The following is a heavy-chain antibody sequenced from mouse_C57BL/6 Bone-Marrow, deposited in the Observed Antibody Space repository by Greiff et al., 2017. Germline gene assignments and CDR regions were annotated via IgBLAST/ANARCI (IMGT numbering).Heavy chain of an antibody. Sequence: QVQLQQSGPELVKPGASVKLSCKASGYTFTSYDINWVKQRPGQGLEWIGWIYPRDGSTKYNEKFKGKATLTVDTSSSTAYMELRSLTSEDSAVYFCASDYYGSSSHGYFDDWGTGTTVTVSS. CDR1: GYTFTSYD. J-gene: IGHJ1*03. CDR3: ASDYYGSSSHGYFDD. V-gene: IGHV1-85*01. CDR2: IYPRDGST. D-gene: IGHD1-1*01.